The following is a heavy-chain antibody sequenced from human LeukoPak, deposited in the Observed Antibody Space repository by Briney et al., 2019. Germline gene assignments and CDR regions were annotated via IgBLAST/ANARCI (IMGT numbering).Heavy chain of an antibody. Sequence: GGSLRLSCAASGFTFSSYAMSWVRQAPGKGLEWVSAISGSGGSTYYADSVKGRFTISRDNAKNSLYLQMNSLRAEDTALYYFAKGGWHDAFDIWGQGTMVTVSS. CDR1: GFTFSSYA. J-gene: IGHJ3*02. CDR3: AKGGWHDAFDI. D-gene: IGHD2-15*01. CDR2: ISGSGGST. V-gene: IGHV3-23*01.